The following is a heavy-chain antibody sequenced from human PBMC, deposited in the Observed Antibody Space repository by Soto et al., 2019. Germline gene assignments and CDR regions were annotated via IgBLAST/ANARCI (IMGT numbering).Heavy chain of an antibody. J-gene: IGHJ4*02. V-gene: IGHV1-8*01. CDR1: GYTFTSYD. Sequence: ASVKVSCKASGYTFTSYDINWVRQATGQGLEWMGWMNPNSGKTGYAQKFQGRVSMTRNTSISTAYMELSSLRSEDTAVYYCARVTSYNWNYYFDYWGQGTLVTVSS. D-gene: IGHD1-1*01. CDR2: MNPNSGKT. CDR3: ARVTSYNWNYYFDY.